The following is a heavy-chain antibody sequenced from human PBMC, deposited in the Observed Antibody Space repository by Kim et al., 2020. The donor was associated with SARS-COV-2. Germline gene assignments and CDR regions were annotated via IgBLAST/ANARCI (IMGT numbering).Heavy chain of an antibody. CDR2: ISSSSSYI. D-gene: IGHD3-10*01. CDR1: GFTFSSYS. V-gene: IGHV3-21*01. J-gene: IGHJ4*02. Sequence: GGSLRLSCAASGFTFSSYSMYWVRQAPGKGLEWVSSISSSSSYIYYADSVKGRFTISRDNAKNSLYLQMNSLRAEDTAVYYCARDSPGVWSKRFDYWGQGTLVTVSS. CDR3: ARDSPGVWSKRFDY.